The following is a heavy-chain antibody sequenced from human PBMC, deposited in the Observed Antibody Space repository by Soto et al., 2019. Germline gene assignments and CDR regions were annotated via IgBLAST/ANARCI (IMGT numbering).Heavy chain of an antibody. CDR3: VRDSVRFGPAFDP. J-gene: IGHJ5*02. V-gene: IGHV4-30-4*01. Sequence: SETLSLTCTVSGGSIRSGDYYWTWIRQPPGKGLEWIGYVFHTGTAYYYNPSLKRRVNMSIDTSKNQFSLKLNSVTAADTAIYYCVRDSVRFGPAFDPWGQGTQVTVSS. CDR2: VFHTGTAY. D-gene: IGHD3-3*01. CDR1: GGSIRSGDYY.